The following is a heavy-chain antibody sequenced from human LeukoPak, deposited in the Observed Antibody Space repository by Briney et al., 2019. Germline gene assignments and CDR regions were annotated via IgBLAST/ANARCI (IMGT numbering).Heavy chain of an antibody. CDR1: GFTFSSYW. Sequence: GGSLRLSCAASGFTFSSYWMSWVRQAPGKGLEWVANIKQDESEKYYVDSVKGRFTISRDNAKNSLYLQMSSLRAEDTAVYYCAREGKLKSIAYWGQGTLVTVSS. CDR3: AREGKLKSIAY. CDR2: IKQDESEK. D-gene: IGHD2-15*01. J-gene: IGHJ4*02. V-gene: IGHV3-7*01.